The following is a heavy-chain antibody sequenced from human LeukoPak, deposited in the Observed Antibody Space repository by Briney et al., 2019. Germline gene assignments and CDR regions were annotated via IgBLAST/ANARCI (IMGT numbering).Heavy chain of an antibody. Sequence: GESLKISCKGSGYSFTSYWIGWVRPMPGKGLEWMGIIYPGDSDTRYSPSFQGQVTISADKSISTAYLQWSSLKASDTAMYYCAREPKLGYCSSTSCPGAFDIWGQGTMVTVSS. J-gene: IGHJ3*02. CDR3: AREPKLGYCSSTSCPGAFDI. V-gene: IGHV5-51*01. CDR1: GYSFTSYW. CDR2: IYPGDSDT. D-gene: IGHD2-2*01.